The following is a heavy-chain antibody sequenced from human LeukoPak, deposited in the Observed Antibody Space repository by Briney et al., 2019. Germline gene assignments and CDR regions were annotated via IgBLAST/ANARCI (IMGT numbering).Heavy chain of an antibody. Sequence: PGGSLRLSCAASGFTISDYWMSWVRQAPGRGLEWVANIKEDGSEKNYVDSAEGRFTISRDNAKNSLYLQMNNLRAEDTAVYFCARPSPPGDGYNPPDHWGQGTLVTVSS. V-gene: IGHV3-7*01. CDR2: IKEDGSEK. J-gene: IGHJ4*02. D-gene: IGHD5-24*01. CDR1: GFTISDYW. CDR3: ARPSPPGDGYNPPDH.